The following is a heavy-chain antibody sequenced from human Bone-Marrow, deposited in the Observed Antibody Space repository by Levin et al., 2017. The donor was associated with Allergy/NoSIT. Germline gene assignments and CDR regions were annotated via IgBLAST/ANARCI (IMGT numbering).Heavy chain of an antibody. Sequence: SETLSLTCTVSGGIVNTGSYYWSWVRQPPGKGLEWIGYVYYNGNAKYNPSLKSRVTISVDTSKNQFSLKLTSVTAADTAVYYCARDLGIMEGFFDLWGRGTLVTVSS. CDR3: ARDLGIMEGFFDL. V-gene: IGHV4-61*01. D-gene: IGHD1-1*01. CDR1: GGIVNTGSYY. CDR2: VYYNGNA. J-gene: IGHJ2*01.